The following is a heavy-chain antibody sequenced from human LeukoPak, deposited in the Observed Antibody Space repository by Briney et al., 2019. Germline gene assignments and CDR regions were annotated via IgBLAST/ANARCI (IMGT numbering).Heavy chain of an antibody. CDR2: ISSSGSTI. J-gene: IGHJ3*02. D-gene: IGHD2-15*01. CDR3: ARDKGCSGGSCYSTDAFDI. V-gene: IGHV3-11*01. Sequence: GGSLRLSCAASGFTFGDYYMSWIRQAPGKGLEWVSYISSSGSTIYYADSVRGRFTISRDNAKNSLYLQMNSLRTEDTAAYYCARDKGCSGGSCYSTDAFDIWGQGTMVTVSS. CDR1: GFTFGDYY.